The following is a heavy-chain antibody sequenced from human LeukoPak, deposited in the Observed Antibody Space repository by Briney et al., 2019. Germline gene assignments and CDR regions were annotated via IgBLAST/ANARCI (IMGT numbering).Heavy chain of an antibody. J-gene: IGHJ4*02. CDR2: FDPEDGET. CDR3: ATGSYGQGSLDY. V-gene: IGHV1-24*01. Sequence: ASVKDSRKVSGYTLTELSMHWVRQAPGKGLGWVGGFDPEDGETIYAQKFQGRVTMTEDTSTDTAYMELSSLRSEDTAVYYCATGSYGQGSLDYWGQGTLVTVSS. CDR1: GYTLTELS. D-gene: IGHD1-26*01.